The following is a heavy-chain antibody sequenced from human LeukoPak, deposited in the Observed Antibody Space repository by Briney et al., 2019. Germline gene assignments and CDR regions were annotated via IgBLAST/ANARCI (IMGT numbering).Heavy chain of an antibody. CDR1: GFTFSYA. J-gene: IGHJ4*02. Sequence: PGGSLRLSCAASGFTFSYAMAWVRQAPGKGLQWVAAISGSGHSTYYADSVKGRFTNSRDNSKNTLYLQMNSLRVEDTAVYYCAKDADYYDSTYYFDYWGQGTLVTVSS. CDR3: AKDADYYDSTYYFDY. CDR2: ISGSGHST. V-gene: IGHV3-23*01. D-gene: IGHD3-22*01.